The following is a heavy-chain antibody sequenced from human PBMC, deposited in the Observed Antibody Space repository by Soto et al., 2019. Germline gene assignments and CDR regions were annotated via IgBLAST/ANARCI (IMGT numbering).Heavy chain of an antibody. V-gene: IGHV4-39*01. D-gene: IGHD5-12*01. Sequence: PSETLSLTCTVSGGSISSSSYYWGWIRQPPGKGLEWIGSIYYSGSTYYNPSLKSRVTISVDTSKNQFSLKLSSVTAADTAVYYCARPSSGYPYYYYYMAVWGKGTTVTVSS. J-gene: IGHJ6*03. CDR3: ARPSSGYPYYYYYMAV. CDR1: GGSISSSSYY. CDR2: IYYSGST.